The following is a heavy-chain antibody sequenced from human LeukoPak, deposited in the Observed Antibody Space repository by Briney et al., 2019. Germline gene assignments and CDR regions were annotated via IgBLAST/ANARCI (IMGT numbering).Heavy chain of an antibody. CDR3: ASGLRGYRYGYEFDY. J-gene: IGHJ4*02. CDR1: GGTFSSYA. D-gene: IGHD5-18*01. V-gene: IGHV1-69*13. Sequence: SVKVSCKASGGTFSSYAICWVRQAPGQGREWMGGIIPIFGTANYAQKFQGRVTITADESTSTAYMELSSLRSEDTAVYYCASGLRGYRYGYEFDYWGQGTLVTVSS. CDR2: IIPIFGTA.